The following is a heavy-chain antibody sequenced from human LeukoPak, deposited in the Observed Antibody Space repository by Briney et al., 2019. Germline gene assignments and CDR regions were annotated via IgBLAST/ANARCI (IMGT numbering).Heavy chain of an antibody. Sequence: GGSLKLSCAASGFTFSGSAMHWVRQASGKGLEWVGRIRSKANSYATAYAASVKGRFTISRDDSKNTAYLQMNSLKTEDTAVYYCSAAAGTDYYYGMDVWGQGTTVTVSS. CDR1: GFTFSGSA. D-gene: IGHD6-13*01. CDR3: SAAAGTDYYYGMDV. CDR2: IRSKANSYAT. V-gene: IGHV3-73*01. J-gene: IGHJ6*02.